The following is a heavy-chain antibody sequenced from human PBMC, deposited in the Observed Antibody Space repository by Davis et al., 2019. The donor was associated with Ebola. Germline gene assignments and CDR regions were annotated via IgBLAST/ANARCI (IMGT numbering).Heavy chain of an antibody. CDR3: AKDTYYDSGGFDY. J-gene: IGHJ4*02. CDR1: GFIFRNYV. CDR2: FGTSGDT. V-gene: IGHV3-23*01. Sequence: GESLKISCAASGFIFRNYVMSWVRQAPGKGLEWVSTFGTSGDTYYADSVKGRFTISRDNSRNTLYLQMNGLRVEDTAMYYCAKDTYYDSGGFDYWGQGTLVTVSS. D-gene: IGHD3-22*01.